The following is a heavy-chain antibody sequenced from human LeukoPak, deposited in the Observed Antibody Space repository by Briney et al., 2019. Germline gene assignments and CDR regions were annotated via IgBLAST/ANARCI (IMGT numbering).Heavy chain of an antibody. J-gene: IGHJ4*02. CDR2: IYSGGNT. V-gene: IGHV3-53*01. D-gene: IGHD6-6*01. CDR3: ARERGRGQVSPYFDY. CDR1: GFTFNRYG. Sequence: GGSLRLSCAASGFTFNRYGMHWVRQAPGKGLEWVSVIYSGGNTYYADSVKGRFTISRDNSKNTLYLQMNSLGADDTAVYYCARERGRGQVSPYFDYWGQGTLVTVSS.